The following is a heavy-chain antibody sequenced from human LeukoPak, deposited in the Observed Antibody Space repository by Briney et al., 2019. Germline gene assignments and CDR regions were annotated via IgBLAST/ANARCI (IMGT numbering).Heavy chain of an antibody. Sequence: ASVKVSCKASGYTFTTYYIHWMRQAPGQGLEWMGIINPSGDSTSYAQKFQGRVTMIRDTSTSTVYMDLSSLRSEDTAVYYCSRGVYGGDPPAYWGQGTLVTVSS. CDR3: SRGVYGGDPPAY. D-gene: IGHD4-23*01. V-gene: IGHV1-46*01. CDR1: GYTFTTYY. J-gene: IGHJ4*02. CDR2: INPSGDST.